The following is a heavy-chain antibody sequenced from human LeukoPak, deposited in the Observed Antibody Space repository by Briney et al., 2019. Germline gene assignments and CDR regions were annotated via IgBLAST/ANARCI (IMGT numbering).Heavy chain of an antibody. V-gene: IGHV4-39*01. D-gene: IGHD5-12*01. CDR3: ARHSRSAYSGYENAFDI. CDR2: VYYSTNT. J-gene: IGHJ3*02. CDR1: GGSISSSSYY. Sequence: SETLSLTCTVSGGSISSSSYYWDWIRQPPGKGLERIGNVYYSTNTYYNPSLKSRVTISVDTSKNQFSLKLSSVTAADTAIYYCARHSRSAYSGYENAFDIWGQGTVVTVSS.